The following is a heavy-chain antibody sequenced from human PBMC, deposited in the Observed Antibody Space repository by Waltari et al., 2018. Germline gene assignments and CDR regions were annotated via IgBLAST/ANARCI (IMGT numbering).Heavy chain of an antibody. CDR1: GVPVRNNY. Sequence: EVQLVESGGGLVQPGGSLRLTWAARGVPVRNNYMNWVRQAPGKGLEWVSTIYSGGQTYYADYGKGRFTISRDNPKNTVYLQMNSLRPDDTAVYYCTRGVVASAAASYWGQGTLVTVSS. V-gene: IGHV3-66*01. CDR2: IYSGGQT. J-gene: IGHJ4*02. CDR3: TRGVVASAAASY. D-gene: IGHD2-2*01.